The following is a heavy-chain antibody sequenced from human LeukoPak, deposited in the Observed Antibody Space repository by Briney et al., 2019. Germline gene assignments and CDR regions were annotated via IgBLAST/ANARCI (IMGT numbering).Heavy chain of an antibody. CDR1: GFTFSDHY. CDR2: TRNKANSYTT. Sequence: PGGSLRLSCAASGFTFSDHYMDWVRQAPGKGLEWVGRTRNKANSYTTEYAASVKGRFTISRDDSKNSLYLQMNSLKTEDTAVHYCARGSGSSRTHYFDYWGQGTLVTVSS. D-gene: IGHD3-10*01. J-gene: IGHJ4*02. CDR3: ARGSGSSRTHYFDY. V-gene: IGHV3-72*01.